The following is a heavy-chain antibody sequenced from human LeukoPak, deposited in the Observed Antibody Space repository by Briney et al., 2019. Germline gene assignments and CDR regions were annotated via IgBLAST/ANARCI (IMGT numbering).Heavy chain of an antibody. V-gene: IGHV4-59*01. CDR3: AREGLGRDSSDSYYFDY. J-gene: IGHJ4*02. D-gene: IGHD3-22*01. Sequence: PSETLSLTCTVSGGSISSYYWSWIRQPAGKGLEWIGYIYYSGSTNYNPSLKSRVTISVDTSKNQFSLKLSSVTAADTAVYYCAREGLGRDSSDSYYFDYWGQGTLVTVSS. CDR2: IYYSGST. CDR1: GGSISSYY.